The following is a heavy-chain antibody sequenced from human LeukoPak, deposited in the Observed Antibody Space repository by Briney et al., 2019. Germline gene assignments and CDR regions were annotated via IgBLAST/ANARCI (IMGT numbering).Heavy chain of an antibody. CDR2: MNHNSGNT. V-gene: IGHV1-8*01. CDR3: AKPYDSSGYFSFEYFHT. J-gene: IGHJ1*01. Sequence: ASVTVSCKASGYTFTSYDINWVRQATGQGLEWIGCMNHNSGNTCYAQKVQGIVTITRKTYISTAYMELSILSSDATAVYYYAKPYDSSGYFSFEYFHTWGQGTLVTVSS. D-gene: IGHD3-22*01. CDR1: GYTFTSYD.